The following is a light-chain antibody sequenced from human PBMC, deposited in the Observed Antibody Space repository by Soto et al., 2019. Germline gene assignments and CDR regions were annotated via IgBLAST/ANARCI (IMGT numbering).Light chain of an antibody. CDR2: GAY. J-gene: IGKJ4*01. V-gene: IGKV3-15*01. CDR3: QQYNNWPQLT. CDR1: QSVSSN. Sequence: KQSQAPLSLSPGERAPLPCRASQSVSSNLAWYQQKPGQAPRLLSYGAYTRATGIPARFSGIVSGTEFTLTISSLQAEDFAFYDGQQYNNWPQLTFGGGTKV.